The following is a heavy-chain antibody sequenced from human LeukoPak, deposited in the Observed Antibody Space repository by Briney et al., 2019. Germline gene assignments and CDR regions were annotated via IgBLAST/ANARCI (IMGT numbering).Heavy chain of an antibody. D-gene: IGHD3-10*01. V-gene: IGHV3-30*02. CDR1: GFTFSSYG. Sequence: GGSLRFSCAASGFTFSSYGMHWVRQAPGKGLEWVAFIRYDGSNKYYADSVKGRFTISRDNSKNTLYLQMNSLRAEDTAVYYCAKDSITMVRGIVYWGQGTLVTVSS. CDR3: AKDSITMVRGIVY. J-gene: IGHJ4*02. CDR2: IRYDGSNK.